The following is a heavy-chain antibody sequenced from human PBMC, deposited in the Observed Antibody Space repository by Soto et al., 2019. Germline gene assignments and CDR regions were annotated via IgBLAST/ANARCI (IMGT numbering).Heavy chain of an antibody. Sequence: QVQLQESGPGLVKPSGTLSLTCAVSGDSISTNHWWTWVRQPPGKGLEWIGEVYHSGSTNYSPSLKRRVVISVDMSNNLFSLTLTSVTAADTAVYYWASPGGGEDYWGQGTLVTVSS. D-gene: IGHD3-16*01. CDR2: VYHSGST. CDR3: ASPGGGEDY. CDR1: GDSISTNHW. J-gene: IGHJ4*02. V-gene: IGHV4-4*02.